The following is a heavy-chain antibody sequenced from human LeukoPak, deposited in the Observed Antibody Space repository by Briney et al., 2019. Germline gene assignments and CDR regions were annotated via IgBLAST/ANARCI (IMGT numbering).Heavy chain of an antibody. CDR1: ELTFSDYL. J-gene: IGHJ5*02. CDR2: TSYDGSKK. V-gene: IGHV3-30-3*01. Sequence: GGSLRLPCAASELTFSDYLMSWVRQAPGKGLEWVAFTSYDGSKKYYGDSVKGRFTISRDNSKNTLYLEVSTLRAEDTAVYYCTRNPEMQYWFDPWGQETLVTVSS. D-gene: IGHD2/OR15-2a*01. CDR3: TRNPEMQYWFDP.